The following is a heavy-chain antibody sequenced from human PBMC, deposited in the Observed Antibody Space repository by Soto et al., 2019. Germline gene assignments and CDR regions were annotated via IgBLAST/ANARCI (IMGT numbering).Heavy chain of an antibody. CDR3: ADPFPAEMVS. CDR2: INSDGSRT. D-gene: IGHD2-8*01. V-gene: IGHV3-74*01. CDR1: GFTFSNYW. Sequence: EVQQVESGGGLVQPGGSLRLSCTASGFTFSNYWMHWVRQAPGKGLVWVSHINSDGSRTTYADSVKGRFTISRDNAKNKVFLQMTSLRVEDTAVYYCADPFPAEMVSWGQGTLVTVSS. J-gene: IGHJ5*02.